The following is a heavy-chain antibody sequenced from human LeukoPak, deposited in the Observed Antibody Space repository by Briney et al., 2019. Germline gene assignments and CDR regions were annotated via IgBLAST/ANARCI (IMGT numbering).Heavy chain of an antibody. J-gene: IGHJ4*02. V-gene: IGHV4-59*08. CDR1: GGSISSYY. Sequence: SATLSLTCTVSGGSISSYYWSWIRQPPGKGLEWIGYIYYSGSTNYNPSLKSRVTISVDTSKNQFSLKLSSVTAADTAVYYCAGSYGSGSYYNGYWGQGTLVTVSS. D-gene: IGHD3-10*01. CDR2: IYYSGST. CDR3: AGSYGSGSYYNGY.